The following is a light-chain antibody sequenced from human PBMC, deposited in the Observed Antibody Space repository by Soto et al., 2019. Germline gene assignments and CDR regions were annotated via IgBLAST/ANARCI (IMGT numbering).Light chain of an antibody. V-gene: IGLV7-46*01. J-gene: IGLJ2*01. CDR3: LLCYSEIRL. CDR1: TGPVTRSHY. CDR2: DTS. Sequence: QAVVTQEPSLTVSPGGTVTLTCGSSTGPVTRSHYPYWFQQKPGQAPRTLIFDTSNKLSWTPARFSGSLLGGKAALSLTGAQPEDEAEYYCLLCYSEIRLFGGGTKVTVL.